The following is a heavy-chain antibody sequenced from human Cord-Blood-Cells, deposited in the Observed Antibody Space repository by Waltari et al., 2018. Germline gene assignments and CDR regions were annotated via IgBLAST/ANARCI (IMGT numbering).Heavy chain of an antibody. J-gene: IGHJ3*02. D-gene: IGHD2-21*01. Sequence: QVQLVQSGAEVKKPGSSVTVSCKASGGTFITYAISWVRQAPGPGLEWMGGITPIFGTANYAQKFQGRVTITADESTSTAYMELSSLRSEDTAVYYCARERICGGDCYDAFDIWGQGTMVTVSS. CDR1: GGTFITYA. V-gene: IGHV1-69*01. CDR2: ITPIFGTA. CDR3: ARERICGGDCYDAFDI.